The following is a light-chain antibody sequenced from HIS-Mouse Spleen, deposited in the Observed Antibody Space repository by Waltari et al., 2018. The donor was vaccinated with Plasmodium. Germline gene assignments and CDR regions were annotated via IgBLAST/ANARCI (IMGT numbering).Light chain of an antibody. V-gene: IGLV3-1*01. J-gene: IGLJ2*01. CDR3: QAWDSSTVV. CDR1: NLGAKY. Sequence: SYELTQPPSVSVSPGQTAIIPCPGNNLGAKYACWYQQKPGQSPVLVIYQDSKRPSAIPERFSGSNSGNTATLTISGTQAMDEADYYCQAWDSSTVVFGGGTKLTVL. CDR2: QDS.